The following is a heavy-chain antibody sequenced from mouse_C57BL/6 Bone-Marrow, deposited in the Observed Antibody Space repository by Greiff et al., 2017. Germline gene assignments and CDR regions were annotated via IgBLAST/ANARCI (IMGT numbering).Heavy chain of an antibody. Sequence: QVHVKQSGPELVKPGASVKLSCKASGYTFTSYDINWVKQRPGQGLEWIGWIYPRGGSTKYNEKFKGKATLTVDTSSSTAYIELHSLTSEDSAVYFCARGYGSNYWYFDVWGTGTTVTVSS. V-gene: IGHV1-85*01. D-gene: IGHD1-1*01. CDR2: IYPRGGST. CDR3: ARGYGSNYWYFDV. CDR1: GYTFTSYD. J-gene: IGHJ1*03.